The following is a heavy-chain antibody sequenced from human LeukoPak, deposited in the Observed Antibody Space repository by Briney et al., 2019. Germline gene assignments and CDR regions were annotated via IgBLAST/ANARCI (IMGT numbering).Heavy chain of an antibody. CDR1: GFTFSNAW. Sequence: PGGSLRHSCAASGFTFSNAWMSWVRQAPGKGLEWVGRIKSKTDVGATDYAAPVKGRFTISRDDSKNTLYLQMNSLKTEDTAVYYCTTDLLTLYSSGWYYFDYWGQGTLVTVSS. CDR2: IKSKTDVGAT. V-gene: IGHV3-15*01. CDR3: TTDLLTLYSSGWYYFDY. D-gene: IGHD6-19*01. J-gene: IGHJ4*02.